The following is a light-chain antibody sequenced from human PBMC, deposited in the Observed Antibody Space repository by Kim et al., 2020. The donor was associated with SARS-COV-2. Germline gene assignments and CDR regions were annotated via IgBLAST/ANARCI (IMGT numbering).Light chain of an antibody. CDR2: DAS. CDR1: QSINSW. J-gene: IGKJ2*01. V-gene: IGKV1-5*01. Sequence: DIQMTQSPSTLSASVGDRVTITCLASQSINSWLAWYQQQPGTAPKLLIYDASSLQSGVPPRFSGRGSGTEFTLTISNLQPDDFATYYCHQYQSYPDTFGQKTKLEI. CDR3: HQYQSYPDT.